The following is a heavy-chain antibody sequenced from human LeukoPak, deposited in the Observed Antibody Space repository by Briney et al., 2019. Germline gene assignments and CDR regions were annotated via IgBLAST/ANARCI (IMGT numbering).Heavy chain of an antibody. CDR3: ARGLGSSSFREDY. Sequence: PSETLSLTCAVYGGSISGYYWSWIRQPPGKGLEWIGEINHSGSTNYNPSLKSRVTISVDTSKNQFSLKLSSVTAADTAVYYCARGLGSSSFREDYWGQGTLVTVSS. V-gene: IGHV4-34*01. CDR2: INHSGST. J-gene: IGHJ4*02. D-gene: IGHD6-13*01. CDR1: GGSISGYY.